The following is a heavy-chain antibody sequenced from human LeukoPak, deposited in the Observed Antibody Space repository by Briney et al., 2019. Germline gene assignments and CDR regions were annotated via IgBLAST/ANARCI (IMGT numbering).Heavy chain of an antibody. D-gene: IGHD2-2*01. J-gene: IGHJ5*02. CDR3: ARAVVPAAKFDP. Sequence: ASVTVSCKASGYAFTGYYMHWVRQAPGQGLEWMGWINPNSGGTNYAQKFQGRVTMTRDTSISTAYMELSRLRSDDTAVYYCARAVVPAAKFDPWGQGTLVTVSS. CDR1: GYAFTGYY. V-gene: IGHV1-2*02. CDR2: INPNSGGT.